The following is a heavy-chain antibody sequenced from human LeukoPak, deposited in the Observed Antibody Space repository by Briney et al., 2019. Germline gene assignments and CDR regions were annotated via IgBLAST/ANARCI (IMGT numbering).Heavy chain of an antibody. V-gene: IGHV4-30-2*01. CDR1: GGSISSGGYY. J-gene: IGHJ4*02. D-gene: IGHD3-22*01. Sequence: PSETLSLTCTVSGGSISSGGYYWSWIRQPPGKGLEWIGYIYHSGSTYYNPSLKSRVTISVDRSKNQFSLKLSSVTAADTAVYYCARARTRVPYYDSSGYYRSLDYWGQGTLVTVSS. CDR2: IYHSGST. CDR3: ARARTRVPYYDSSGYYRSLDY.